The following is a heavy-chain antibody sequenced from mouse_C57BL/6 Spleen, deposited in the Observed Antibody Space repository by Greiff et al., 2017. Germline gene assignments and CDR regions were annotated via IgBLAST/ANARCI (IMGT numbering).Heavy chain of an antibody. CDR3: ARGAYGSSYWYFDV. Sequence: QVQLQQPGAELVRPGSSVKLSCKASGYTFTSYWMHWVKQRPIQGLEWIGNIDPSDSETHYNQKFKDKATLTVDKSSSTAYMQLSSLTSEDSAVYYCARGAYGSSYWYFDVWGTGTTVTVSS. J-gene: IGHJ1*03. V-gene: IGHV1-52*01. D-gene: IGHD1-1*01. CDR1: GYTFTSYW. CDR2: IDPSDSET.